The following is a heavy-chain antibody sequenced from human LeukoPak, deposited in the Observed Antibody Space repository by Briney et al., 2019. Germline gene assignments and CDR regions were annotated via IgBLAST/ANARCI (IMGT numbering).Heavy chain of an antibody. CDR3: AKNYYGADAFDI. J-gene: IGHJ3*02. D-gene: IGHD4-17*01. V-gene: IGHV4-59*01. CDR1: GGSISSYY. Sequence: SETLSLTCTVSGGSISSYYWSWIRQPPGKGLEWIGYIYYSGSTNYNPSIKSRVTISVDTSKNQFSLKLSSVTAADTAVYYCAKNYYGADAFDIWGQGTMVTVSS. CDR2: IYYSGST.